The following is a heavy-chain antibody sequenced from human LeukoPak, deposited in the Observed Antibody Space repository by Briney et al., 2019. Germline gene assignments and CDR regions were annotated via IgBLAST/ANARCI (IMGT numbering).Heavy chain of an antibody. CDR1: GFTFTSSA. J-gene: IGHJ4*02. D-gene: IGHD3-16*02. CDR2: IVVGSGNT. Sequence: SVKVSCKASGFTFTSSAMQWVRQARGQRLEWIGWIVVGSGNTNYVQKFQERVTITRDMSTSTAYMELSSLRSEDTAVYYCAAGRYDYVWGSNRRPIYFDYWDQGTLVTVSS. CDR3: AAGRYDYVWGSNRRPIYFDY. V-gene: IGHV1-58*02.